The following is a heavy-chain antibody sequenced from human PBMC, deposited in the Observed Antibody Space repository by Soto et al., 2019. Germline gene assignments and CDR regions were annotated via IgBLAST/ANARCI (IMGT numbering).Heavy chain of an antibody. V-gene: IGHV1-58*01. CDR1: GFTFTSSA. CDR2: IVVGSGNT. CDR3: AADASVVTMVRGVKTYYYYGMDV. D-gene: IGHD3-10*01. Sequence: ASVKVSCKASGFTFTSSAVQWVRQARGQRLEWIGWIVVGSGNTNYAQKFQERVTITRDMSTSTAYMELSSLRSEDTAVYYCAADASVVTMVRGVKTYYYYGMDVWGQGTTVTVYS. J-gene: IGHJ6*02.